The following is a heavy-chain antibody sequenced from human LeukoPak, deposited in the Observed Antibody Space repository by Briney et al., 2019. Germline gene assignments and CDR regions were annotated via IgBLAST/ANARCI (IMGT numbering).Heavy chain of an antibody. CDR2: VVPNSGGT. Sequence: ASVKVSCKASGYTFTGYYIHWLRQAPGQGLEWMGWVVPNSGGTNYAQKFRDRVTMTRDTSIDTAYMELRSLTHDDTAVYYCARGVLLQGRGAFDIWGQGTMVTVSS. V-gene: IGHV1-2*02. D-gene: IGHD2-15*01. CDR1: GYTFTGYY. CDR3: ARGVLLQGRGAFDI. J-gene: IGHJ3*02.